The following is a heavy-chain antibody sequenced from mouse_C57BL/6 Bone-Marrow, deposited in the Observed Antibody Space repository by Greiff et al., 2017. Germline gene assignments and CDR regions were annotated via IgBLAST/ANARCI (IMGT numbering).Heavy chain of an antibody. CDR2: IYPGDGDT. D-gene: IGHD2-3*01. J-gene: IGHJ3*01. CDR3: ARWLLRAY. V-gene: IGHV1-82*01. CDR1: GYAFSSSW. Sequence: QVQLQQSGPELVKPGASVKISCKASGYAFSSSWMNWVKQRPGKGLEWIGRIYPGDGDTNYNGKFKGKATLTADKSSSTAYMQLSSLTSEDSAVYFCARWLLRAYWGQSTLVTVSA.